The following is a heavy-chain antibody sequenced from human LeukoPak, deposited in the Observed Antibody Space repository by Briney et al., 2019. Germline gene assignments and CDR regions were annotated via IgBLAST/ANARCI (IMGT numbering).Heavy chain of an antibody. D-gene: IGHD3-10*01. CDR3: ASGVQRGY. CDR1: GFTFSSYS. CDR2: ISSSSSYI. V-gene: IGHV3-21*01. J-gene: IGHJ4*02. Sequence: GGSLRLSCAASGFTFSSYSMNWVRQAPGKGLEWVSSISSSSSYIYYADSVKGRFTISRDNAKNSLYLQMNSPRAQDTAVYYCASGVQRGYWGQGTLVTVSS.